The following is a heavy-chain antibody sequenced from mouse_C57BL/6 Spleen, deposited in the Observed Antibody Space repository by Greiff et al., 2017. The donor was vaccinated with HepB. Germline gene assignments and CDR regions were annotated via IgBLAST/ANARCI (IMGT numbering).Heavy chain of an antibody. J-gene: IGHJ1*03. CDR1: GYTFTSYW. Sequence: VKLQQPGAELVRPGSSVKLSCKASGYTFTSYWMHWVKQRPIQGLEWIGNIDPSDSETHYNQKFKDKATLTVDKSSSTAYMQLSSMTSEDSAVYYCARSYYGSGGCYWYFDVWGTGTTVTVSS. V-gene: IGHV1-52*01. CDR2: IDPSDSET. D-gene: IGHD1-1*01. CDR3: ARSYYGSGGCYWYFDV.